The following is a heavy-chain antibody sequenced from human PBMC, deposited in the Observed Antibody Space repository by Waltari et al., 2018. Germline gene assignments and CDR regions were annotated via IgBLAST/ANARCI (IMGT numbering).Heavy chain of an antibody. Sequence: EVQLVESGGGLVQPGGSLRLCCAASGFTSFNYFISWFRQAPGKGLEWISASSDGGVYTYYADSVEGRFTISRDSSKNTIYLQMNSLRVEDTALYYCAKGFEDLLPFDHWGQGTQVTVSS. V-gene: IGHV3-23*04. CDR3: AKGFEDLLPFDH. J-gene: IGHJ4*02. D-gene: IGHD2-21*01. CDR2: SSDGGVYT. CDR1: GFTSFNYF.